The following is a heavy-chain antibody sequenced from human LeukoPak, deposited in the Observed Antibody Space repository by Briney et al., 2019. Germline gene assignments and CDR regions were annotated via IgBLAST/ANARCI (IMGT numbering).Heavy chain of an antibody. CDR2: ISGSGGST. J-gene: IGHJ4*02. V-gene: IGHV3-23*01. D-gene: IGHD2-2*01. CDR3: GGAPGVPAEGATFDY. CDR1: GFNFSSYA. Sequence: PGGSLRLSCAASGFNFSSYAMSWVRQAPGKGLEWVSAISGSGGSTYYADSVKGRFTISRDNSKNTLYLQMNSLRAEDTAVYYCGGAPGVPAEGATFDYWGQGTLVTVSS.